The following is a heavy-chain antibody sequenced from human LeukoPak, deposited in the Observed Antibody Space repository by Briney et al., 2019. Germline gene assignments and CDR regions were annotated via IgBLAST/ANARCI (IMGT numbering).Heavy chain of an antibody. CDR1: DFSFGNYP. J-gene: IGHJ4*02. CDR3: AKDRDSSGWYGDDY. CDR2: ISQSGGST. Sequence: GGSLRLSCIGADFSFGNYPMNWVRQSPGKGLEWVSVISQSGGSTDYADSVKGRFTMSRGNSKNTVYLQMNSLRVEDTAIYYCAKDRDSSGWYGDDYWGQGTLVTVSS. D-gene: IGHD6-19*01. V-gene: IGHV3-23*01.